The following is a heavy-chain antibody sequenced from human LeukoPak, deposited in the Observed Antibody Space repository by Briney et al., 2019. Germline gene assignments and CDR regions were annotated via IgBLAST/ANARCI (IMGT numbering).Heavy chain of an antibody. J-gene: IGHJ4*02. V-gene: IGHV3-30-3*01. CDR2: ISYDGSNK. CDR3: ARDYYYYDSSGYSTGGFSGDY. D-gene: IGHD3-22*01. Sequence: GRSLRLSCAASGFTFSSHAMHWVRQAPGKGLEWVAVISYDGSNKYYADSVKGRFTISRDNSKNTLYLQMNTLRAEDTAVYYCARDYYYYDSSGYSTGGFSGDYWGQGTLVTVSS. CDR1: GFTFSSHA.